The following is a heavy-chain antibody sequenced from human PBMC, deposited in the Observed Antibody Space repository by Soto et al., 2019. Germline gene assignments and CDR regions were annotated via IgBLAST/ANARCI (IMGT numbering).Heavy chain of an antibody. CDR2: VTNDGSNK. D-gene: IGHD3-22*01. Sequence: QVRLLESGGGVVQPGRSLRLCCAASGFSFSTYALYWVRQAPGKGLEWVSLVTNDGSNKYYADSVKGRFTISRDNSKNTLYLQMISPGPEDTAVYYCAREAYYYDSDGYGGLSYYCMDVWGQGTTVTVSS. J-gene: IGHJ6*02. CDR3: AREAYYYDSDGYGGLSYYCMDV. V-gene: IGHV3-30-3*01. CDR1: GFSFSTYA.